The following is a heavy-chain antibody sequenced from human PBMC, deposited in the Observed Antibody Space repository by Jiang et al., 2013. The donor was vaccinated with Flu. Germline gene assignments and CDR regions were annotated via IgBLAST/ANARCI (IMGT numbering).Heavy chain of an antibody. CDR1: GYIFTDYW. Sequence: GAEVKKPGDSLKISCKGSGYIFTDYWIGWVRQMPGKGLEWMGTIDPSGSYSNYSPSFQGHVTISADKSISAAYLQWSSLKASDTAMYYCARHYSYGYLFWGQGTLVTVSS. D-gene: IGHD5-18*01. V-gene: IGHV5-10-1*01. CDR3: ARHYSYGYLF. CDR2: IDPSGSYS. J-gene: IGHJ4*02.